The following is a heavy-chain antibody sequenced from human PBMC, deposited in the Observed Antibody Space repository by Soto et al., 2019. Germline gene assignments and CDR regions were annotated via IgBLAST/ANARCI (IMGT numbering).Heavy chain of an antibody. V-gene: IGHV1-18*01. Sequence: QVQLVQSGAEVKKPGASVTVSCKTSGYTFSNYGINWVRQAPGQGLEWMGWISGYNGNTNYAQTVQGRVTMTEDTSTGKVYMELRSLKADDTAIYYCSRFIMVGGWFDPYYYHGMDVWGQGTTVTVSS. J-gene: IGHJ6*02. CDR3: SRFIMVGGWFDPYYYHGMDV. D-gene: IGHD6-19*01. CDR2: ISGYNGNT. CDR1: GYTFSNYG.